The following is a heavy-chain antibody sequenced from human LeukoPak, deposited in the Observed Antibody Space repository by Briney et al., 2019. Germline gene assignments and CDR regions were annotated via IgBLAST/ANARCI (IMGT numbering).Heavy chain of an antibody. Sequence: SETLSLTCTVSGGSISSSSYFWGWIRQPPGKGLEWIGSIYYSGSTYYNPSLKSRVTISVDTSKNQYSLKLSSVTAADTAVYYCARQMQRYSSSWALHWFDPWGQGTLVTVSS. D-gene: IGHD6-13*01. CDR2: IYYSGST. CDR1: GGSISSSSYF. J-gene: IGHJ5*02. V-gene: IGHV4-39*01. CDR3: ARQMQRYSSSWALHWFDP.